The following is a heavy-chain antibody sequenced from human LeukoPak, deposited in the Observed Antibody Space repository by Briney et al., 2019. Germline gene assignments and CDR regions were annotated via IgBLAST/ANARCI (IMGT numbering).Heavy chain of an antibody. CDR3: ARLRPDYYDSSGPGDY. V-gene: IGHV4-39*01. D-gene: IGHD3-22*01. CDR1: GRSISSSSYY. J-gene: IGHJ4*02. Sequence: SETLSLTCSVSGRSISSSSYYWGWIRQPPGKGLEWIGNIYYSGSTYYNPSLKSRVTISVDTSKNQFSLKLSSVTAADTAVYYCARLRPDYYDSSGPGDYWGQGTLVTVSS. CDR2: IYYSGST.